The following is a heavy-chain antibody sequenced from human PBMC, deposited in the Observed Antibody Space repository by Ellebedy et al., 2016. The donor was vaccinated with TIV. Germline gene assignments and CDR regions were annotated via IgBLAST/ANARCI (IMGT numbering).Heavy chain of an antibody. CDR3: ARQPTGFPNWFGP. CDR2: LHSNGNT. Sequence: SETLSLXXTVSGGPISGGHWGWVRQPPGKRLEWIGTLHSNGNTYTDPSLESRVTISADTSKNHFSLGLTSVTAADTAIYYCARQPTGFPNWFGPWGQGTLVTVSS. V-gene: IGHV4-39*02. CDR1: GGPISGGH. J-gene: IGHJ5*02. D-gene: IGHD3-9*01.